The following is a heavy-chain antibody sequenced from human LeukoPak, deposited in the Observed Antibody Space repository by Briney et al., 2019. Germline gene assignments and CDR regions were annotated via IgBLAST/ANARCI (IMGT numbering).Heavy chain of an antibody. CDR2: INWSGGST. CDR1: GFTFSNFG. V-gene: IGHV3-20*04. J-gene: IGHJ4*02. D-gene: IGHD1-14*01. CDR3: ARHENWNHDALDY. Sequence: PGGSLRLSCAAHGFTFSNFGMHWVRQAPGKGLEWVSGINWSGGSTGYADSVKGRFTISRDNAKNSLYLQMNSLRAEDTALYYCARHENWNHDALDYWGQGTLVTVSS.